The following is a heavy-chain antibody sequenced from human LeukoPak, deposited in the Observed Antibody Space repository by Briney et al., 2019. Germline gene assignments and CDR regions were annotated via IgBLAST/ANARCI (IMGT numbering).Heavy chain of an antibody. CDR3: AKGLGFGNYYMDV. CDR2: ISGGGGS. CDR1: QFTFSNYA. D-gene: IGHD3-10*01. J-gene: IGHJ6*03. Sequence: PGGSLRLSCAASQFTFSNYAMSWVRQAPGKGLEWVSAISGGGGSYYADSVKGRFTISRDNSKNTVYLQMNSLRAEDTAIYYCAKGLGFGNYYMDVWGKGTTVTVSS. V-gene: IGHV3-23*01.